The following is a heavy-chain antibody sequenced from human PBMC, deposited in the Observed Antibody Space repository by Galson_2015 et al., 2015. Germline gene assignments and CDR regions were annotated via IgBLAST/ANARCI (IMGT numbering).Heavy chain of an antibody. CDR2: ISGDGGST. CDR1: GFTFDDYA. D-gene: IGHD7-27*01. CDR3: AKGDLGIYYFDY. J-gene: IGHJ4*02. V-gene: IGHV3-43*02. Sequence: SLRLSCAASGFTFDDYAMRWVRQAPGKGLEWVSLISGDGGSTYYADSVKGRFTISRDNSKNSLYLQMNSLRTEDTALYYCAKGDLGIYYFDYWGQGTLVTVSS.